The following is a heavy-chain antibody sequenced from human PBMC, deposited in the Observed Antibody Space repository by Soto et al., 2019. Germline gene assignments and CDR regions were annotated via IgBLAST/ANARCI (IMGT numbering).Heavy chain of an antibody. CDR2: ISGSGGST. V-gene: IGHV3-23*01. CDR3: ASGYSYGYGAFNI. J-gene: IGHJ3*02. Sequence: GSLRLSCAASGFTFSSYAMSWVRQAPGKGLEWVSAISGSGGSTYYADSVKGRFTISRDNAKNTLYLQMNSPRAEDTAVYYCASGYSYGYGAFNIWGQGTMVTVSS. D-gene: IGHD5-18*01. CDR1: GFTFSSYA.